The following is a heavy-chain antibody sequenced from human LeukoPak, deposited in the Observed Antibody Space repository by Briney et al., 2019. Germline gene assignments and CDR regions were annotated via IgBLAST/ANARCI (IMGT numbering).Heavy chain of an antibody. CDR2: ISSSGSTI. CDR3: ALSDKAMGDY. V-gene: IGHV3-48*03. D-gene: IGHD5-18*01. CDR1: GFTFSGYE. J-gene: IGHJ4*01. Sequence: GGSLRLSCAASGFTFSGYEMNWVRLAPGKGLEWVSYISSSGSTIYYADSVKGRFTNSRDNGKNSLYLQMNSLRAEYTAVYYCALSDKAMGDYWGHGPLVTVSS.